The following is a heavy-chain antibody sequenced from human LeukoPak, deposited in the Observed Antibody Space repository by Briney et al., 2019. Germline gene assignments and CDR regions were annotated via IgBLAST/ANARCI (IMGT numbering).Heavy chain of an antibody. D-gene: IGHD5-24*01. CDR1: GGSISSGSYY. Sequence: PSQTLSLTCTVSGGSISSGSYYWSWIRQPAGKGLEWIGRIYTSGSTNYNPSLRSRVTMSLDTSKNQFSLRLTSVTAADTAMYYCAKSGRWLQSSSEFDYWGQGTLVTVSS. V-gene: IGHV4-61*02. J-gene: IGHJ4*02. CDR3: AKSGRWLQSSSEFDY. CDR2: IYTSGST.